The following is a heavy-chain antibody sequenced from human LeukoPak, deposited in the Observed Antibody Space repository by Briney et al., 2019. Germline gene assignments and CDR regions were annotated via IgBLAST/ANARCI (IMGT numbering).Heavy chain of an antibody. D-gene: IGHD3-3*01. J-gene: IGHJ3*02. Sequence: GGSLRLSCAASGFTFSNAWMSWVRQAPGKGLEWVGRIKSKTDGGTTDYAAPVKGRFTISRDDSKNTLYLQMNSLKTEDTAVYYCARELTIFGVVINPQYDAFDIWGQGTMVTVSS. CDR1: GFTFSNAW. CDR3: ARELTIFGVVINPQYDAFDI. V-gene: IGHV3-15*01. CDR2: IKSKTDGGTT.